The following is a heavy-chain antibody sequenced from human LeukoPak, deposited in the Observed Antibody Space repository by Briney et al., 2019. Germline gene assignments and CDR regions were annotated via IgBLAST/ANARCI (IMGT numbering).Heavy chain of an antibody. D-gene: IGHD3-22*01. CDR2: ISYDGSNK. CDR1: GFTFSSYG. V-gene: IGHV3-30*03. J-gene: IGHJ3*02. CDR3: ARHVVVINAFDI. Sequence: GGSLRLSCAASGFTFSSYGMHWVRQAPGKGLEWVAVISYDGSNKYYADSVKGRFTISRDNAKNSLYLQMNSLRAEDTAVYYCARHVVVINAFDIWGQGTMVTVSS.